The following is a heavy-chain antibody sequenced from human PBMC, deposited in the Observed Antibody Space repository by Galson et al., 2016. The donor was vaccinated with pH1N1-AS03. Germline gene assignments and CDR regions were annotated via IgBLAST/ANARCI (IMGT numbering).Heavy chain of an antibody. CDR2: IYHTGTT. J-gene: IGHJ4*02. CDR1: GYSISRGYC. Sequence: SLTCGVSGYSISRGYCWGWIRQAPGKGLEWIGSIYHTGTTYYNPSLKSRLTISMDTSKNQFSLNLSSVTAADTAVYYCVRSDRVITASNTRPEGGDYWGQGTLVTVSS. CDR3: VRSDRVITASNTRPEGGDY. D-gene: IGHD2-2*01. V-gene: IGHV4-38-2*01.